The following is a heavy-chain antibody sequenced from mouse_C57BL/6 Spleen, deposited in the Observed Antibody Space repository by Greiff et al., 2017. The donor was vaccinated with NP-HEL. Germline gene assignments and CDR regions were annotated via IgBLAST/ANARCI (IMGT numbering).Heavy chain of an antibody. CDR2: FYPGDGDT. V-gene: IGHV1-80*01. CDR1: GYAFSSYW. Sequence: VQLQQSGAELVKPGASVKISCKAFGYAFSSYWMNWVKQRPGKGLEWIGQFYPGDGDTNYNGKFKGKATLTADKSSSTAYMQLSSLTSEDSAVYFCAKGVYYYGSSSWFAYWGQGTLVTVSA. D-gene: IGHD1-1*01. J-gene: IGHJ3*01. CDR3: AKGVYYYGSSSWFAY.